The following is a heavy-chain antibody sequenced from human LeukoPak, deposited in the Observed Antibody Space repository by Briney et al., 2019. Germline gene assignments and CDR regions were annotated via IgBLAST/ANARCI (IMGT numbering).Heavy chain of an antibody. D-gene: IGHD3-16*02. J-gene: IGHJ4*02. CDR2: INHSGST. CDR1: GGSFSGYY. Sequence: PSETLSLTCAVYGGSFSGYYWSWIRQPPGKGLGWIGEINHSGSTNYNPSLKSRVTISVDTSKNQFSLKLSSVTAADTAVYYCARHSYDYVWGSYRSVRYFDYWGQGTLVTVSS. CDR3: ARHSYDYVWGSYRSVRYFDY. V-gene: IGHV4-34*01.